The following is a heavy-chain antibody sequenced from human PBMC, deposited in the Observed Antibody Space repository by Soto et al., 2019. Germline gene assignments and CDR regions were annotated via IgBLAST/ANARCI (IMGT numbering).Heavy chain of an antibody. V-gene: IGHV3-30-3*01. CDR2: ISYDGSNK. CDR3: ARGYDFWSGYYYPYGMDV. J-gene: IGHJ6*02. D-gene: IGHD3-3*01. Sequence: GGSLRLSCAASGFTFSSYAMHWVRQAPGKGLEWVAVISYDGSNKNHADTVKGRFTISRDNSKNTLYLQMNSLRAEDTAVYYCARGYDFWSGYYYPYGMDVWGQGTTVAVSS. CDR1: GFTFSSYA.